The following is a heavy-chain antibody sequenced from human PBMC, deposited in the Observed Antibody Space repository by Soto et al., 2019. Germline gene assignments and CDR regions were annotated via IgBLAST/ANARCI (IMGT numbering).Heavy chain of an antibody. V-gene: IGHV1-18*01. CDR1: GYTFTSYG. D-gene: IGHD3-22*01. CDR2: ISAYNGNT. J-gene: IGHJ4*02. CDR3: ARSGSSGYYLDY. Sequence: QVQLVQSGAEVKEPGASVKVSCKASGYTFTSYGLNWVRQAPGQGLEWMGWISAYNGNTNYAQKFQGRVTMTTDTFTSTAYMELRSMRSDDTAVYYWARSGSSGYYLDYWGQGTLVTVSA.